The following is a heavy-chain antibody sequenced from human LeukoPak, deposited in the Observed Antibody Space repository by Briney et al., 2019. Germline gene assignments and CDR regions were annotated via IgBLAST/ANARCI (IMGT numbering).Heavy chain of an antibody. CDR1: GGSFSGYY. CDR3: ARGWEDLYYFDY. Sequence: SETLSLTCAVYGGSFSGYYWSWLRQPPGKGLEWIGEINHSGSNNYNPSLKSRVTISVDTSKNQFSLKLSSVTAADTAVYYCARGWEDLYYFDYWGQGTLVTVSS. D-gene: IGHD1-26*01. CDR2: INHSGSN. V-gene: IGHV4-34*01. J-gene: IGHJ4*02.